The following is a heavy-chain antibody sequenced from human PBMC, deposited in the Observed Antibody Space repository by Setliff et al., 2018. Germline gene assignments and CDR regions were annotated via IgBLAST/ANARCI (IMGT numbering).Heavy chain of an antibody. CDR3: AREVYDILTGYSYWYFDL. CDR2: ISGGNGNT. J-gene: IGHJ2*01. V-gene: IGHV1-3*01. CDR1: GYTFTSYA. D-gene: IGHD3-9*01. Sequence: ASVKVSCKASGYTFTSYALHWLRQAPGQRLEWMAYISGGNGNTHYSQKFRGRVTVTRDTSASTVFMELSTLSSEDTAVYYCAREVYDILTGYSYWYFDLWGRGTLVTVSS.